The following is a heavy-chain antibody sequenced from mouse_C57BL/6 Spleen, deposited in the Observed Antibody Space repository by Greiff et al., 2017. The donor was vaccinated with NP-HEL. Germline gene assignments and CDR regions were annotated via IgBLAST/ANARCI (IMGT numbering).Heavy chain of an antibody. J-gene: IGHJ2*01. D-gene: IGHD2-4*01. CDR2: INPNYGTT. CDR3: ATIYYDYDAAYFDY. Sequence: EVKLMESGPELVKPGASVKISCKASGYSFTDYNMNWVKQSNGKSLEWIGVINPNYGTTSYNQKFKGKATLTVDQASSTAYMQLNSLTSEDSAVYYCATIYYDYDAAYFDYWGQGTTLTVSS. V-gene: IGHV1-39*01. CDR1: GYSFTDYN.